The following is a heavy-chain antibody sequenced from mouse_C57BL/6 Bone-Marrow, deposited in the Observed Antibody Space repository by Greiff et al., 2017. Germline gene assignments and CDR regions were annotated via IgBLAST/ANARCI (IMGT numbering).Heavy chain of an antibody. CDR1: GYTFTDYY. CDR3: ERNPWDYLYYYAMDY. J-gene: IGHJ4*01. V-gene: IGHV1-19*01. CDR2: INPYHGGT. Sequence: EVQLQQSGPVLVKPGASVKMSCKASGYTFTDYYMNWVKQSHGKSLEWIGVINPYHGGTSYNQKFKGKATLTVDKSSSTAYMELNSLTSEASADYDWERNPWDYLYYYAMDYWGQGTSVTVSS. D-gene: IGHD1-1*01.